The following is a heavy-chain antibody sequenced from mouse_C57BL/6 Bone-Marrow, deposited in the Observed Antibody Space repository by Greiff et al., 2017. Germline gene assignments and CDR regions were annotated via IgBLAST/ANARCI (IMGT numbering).Heavy chain of an antibody. V-gene: IGHV5-6*01. CDR3: ARQPY. J-gene: IGHJ3*01. CDR1: GFTFSSYG. CDR2: ISSGGSYT. Sequence: EVHLVESGGDLVKPGGSLKLSCAASGFTFSSYGMSWVRQTPVKRLEWVATISSGGSYTYYPDSLKGLFTISRDKSKNTLYLQMSSLKSEDTAMYECARQPYWGQGTVVTVSA.